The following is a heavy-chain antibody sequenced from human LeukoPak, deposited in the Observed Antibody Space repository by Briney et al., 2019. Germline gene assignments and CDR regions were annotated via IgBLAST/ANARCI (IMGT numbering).Heavy chain of an antibody. J-gene: IGHJ4*02. D-gene: IGHD1-26*01. CDR3: AKDHLWELLVFDY. Sequence: GGSLRLSCAVSGFTVSDNYMSWVRQAPGKGLEWVSVIHTGGSTYYADSVKGRFTISRDNSKNTLYLQMNSLRAEDTAVYYCAKDHLWELLVFDYWGQGTLVTVSS. CDR1: GFTVSDNY. V-gene: IGHV3-53*01. CDR2: IHTGGST.